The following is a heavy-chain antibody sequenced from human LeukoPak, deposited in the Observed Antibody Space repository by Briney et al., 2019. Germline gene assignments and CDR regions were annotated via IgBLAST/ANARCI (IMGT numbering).Heavy chain of an antibody. J-gene: IGHJ4*02. CDR3: AREVYGENYFDY. Sequence: GGSLRLSCAASGFTFCRHWMSWVRQAPGKGPEWVANIKQDGSQRYYVDSVKGRFTISRDNARKSLDLQMSSLRAEDTAVYYCAREVYGENYFDYWGQGTLVTVSS. CDR1: GFTFCRHW. V-gene: IGHV3-7*05. D-gene: IGHD4-17*01. CDR2: IKQDGSQR.